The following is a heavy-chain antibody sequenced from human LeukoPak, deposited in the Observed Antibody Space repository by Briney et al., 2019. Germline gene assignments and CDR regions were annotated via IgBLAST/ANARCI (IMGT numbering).Heavy chain of an antibody. D-gene: IGHD6-19*01. V-gene: IGHV1-18*01. CDR2: ISANSGNT. J-gene: IGHJ5*02. Sequence: ASVKVSCKSSGYTFTSYGISGVRQAPGQGLEGMGGISANSGNTNYAQKLQGRVTMTTDTSTSTAYMELRSMRSDDTAVYYCARDPIAVAELQYHWFYPWGQGTLVTVSS. CDR1: GYTFTSYG. CDR3: ARDPIAVAELQYHWFYP.